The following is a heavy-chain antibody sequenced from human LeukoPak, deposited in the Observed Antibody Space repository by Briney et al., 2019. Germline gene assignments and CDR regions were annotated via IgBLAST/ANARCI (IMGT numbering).Heavy chain of an antibody. CDR3: ARDSTGY. V-gene: IGHV1-8*02. CDR1: GYTFTGYY. CDR2: INPNSGNT. J-gene: IGHJ4*02. D-gene: IGHD2-21*01. Sequence: ASVKVSCKASGYTFTGYYMHWVRQAPGQGLEWMGWINPNSGNTGYAQKFQGRVTMTRNTSISTAYMELSSLRSEDTAVYYCARDSTGYWGQGTLVTVSS.